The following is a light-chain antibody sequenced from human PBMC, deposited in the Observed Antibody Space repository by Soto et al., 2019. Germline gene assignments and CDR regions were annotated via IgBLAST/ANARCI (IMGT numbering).Light chain of an antibody. J-gene: IGKJ4*01. V-gene: IGKV1-5*01. CDR3: QQYNTYSA. CDR1: QSVNNW. Sequence: DIQMTQSPSTLSASVGDRVTITCRASQSVNNWLAWYQQSPGKAPKLLIYDASTLESGVPSRFSVSGSGTEFTLTISRLQPDDSATYYCQQYNTYSAFGGGTKVEIK. CDR2: DAS.